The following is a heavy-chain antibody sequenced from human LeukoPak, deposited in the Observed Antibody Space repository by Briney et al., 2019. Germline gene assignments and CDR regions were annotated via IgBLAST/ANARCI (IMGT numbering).Heavy chain of an antibody. Sequence: GASVKVSCKASGYTFAKYAIHWVRQAPGQRLEWMGWTNAGDGSTRYSQKFHGGVTITRDTSASTAYMELSSLRSEDTAVYYCARSILVVPVASHLNYGVDVWGQGTTVTVSS. CDR3: ARSILVVPVASHLNYGVDV. D-gene: IGHD2-2*01. CDR2: TNAGDGST. J-gene: IGHJ6*02. CDR1: GYTFAKYA. V-gene: IGHV1-3*01.